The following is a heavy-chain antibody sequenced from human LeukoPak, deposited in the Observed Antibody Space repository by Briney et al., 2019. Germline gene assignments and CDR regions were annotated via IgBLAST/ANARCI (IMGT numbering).Heavy chain of an antibody. CDR1: GGSISSYY. V-gene: IGHV4-59*01. J-gene: IGHJ5*02. CDR2: IYYSGST. Sequence: SETLSLTCTVSGGSISSYYWSWIRQPPGKELEWIGYIYYSGSTNYNPSLKSRVTISVDTSKNQFSLKLSSVTAADTAVYYCAGIRPIAVAENWFDPWGQGTLVTVSS. D-gene: IGHD6-19*01. CDR3: AGIRPIAVAENWFDP.